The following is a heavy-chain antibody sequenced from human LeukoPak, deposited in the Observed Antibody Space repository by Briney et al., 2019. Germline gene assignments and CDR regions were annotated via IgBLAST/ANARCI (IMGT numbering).Heavy chain of an antibody. CDR1: GFTFSSYW. J-gene: IGHJ6*02. CDR3: ARDSMVRGVIRYYYGMDV. Sequence: GGSLRLSCAASGFTFSSYWMSWVRQAPGKGLEWVANIKQDGSEKYYVDSVKGRFTISRDNAKNSLYLQMNSLRAEDTAVYYCARDSMVRGVIRYYYGMDVWGQGTTVTVSS. V-gene: IGHV3-7*01. CDR2: IKQDGSEK. D-gene: IGHD3-10*01.